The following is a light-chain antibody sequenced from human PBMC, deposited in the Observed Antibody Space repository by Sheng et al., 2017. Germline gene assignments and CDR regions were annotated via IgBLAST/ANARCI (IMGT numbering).Light chain of an antibody. V-gene: IGKV3-11*01. J-gene: IGKJ5*01. Sequence: EIALTQSPATLSLSPGERATLSCRASQSVSSYLAWYQQKPGQAPRLLMYDASNRATGIPARFSGSGSGTDFTLTISSLEPEDSAVYYCQQRTNWATFGQGTRLEIK. CDR3: QQRTNWAT. CDR1: QSVSSY. CDR2: DAS.